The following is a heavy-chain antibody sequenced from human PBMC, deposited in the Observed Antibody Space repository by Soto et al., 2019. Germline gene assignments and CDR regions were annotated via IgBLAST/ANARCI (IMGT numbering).Heavy chain of an antibody. CDR2: ISGSGGST. J-gene: IGHJ5*02. Sequence: PGASRRRSCAASGFTLSSYAMNWVRQAAGKGLGWVSYISGSGGSTYYADSVQGRFTITRDNSKNTLYLHMNSLRVEDTAVSYCAKERWHAPWGQGALVTVSS. V-gene: IGHV3-23*01. D-gene: IGHD4-17*01. CDR3: AKERWHAP. CDR1: GFTLSSYA.